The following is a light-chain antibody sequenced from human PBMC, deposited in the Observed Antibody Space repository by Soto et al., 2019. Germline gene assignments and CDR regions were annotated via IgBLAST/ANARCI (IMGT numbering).Light chain of an antibody. Sequence: DIQMTQSPSYLSASVGDRVTITCRASQSISNYLNWYQQKPGKAPKLLIYAASSLQSGVPSRFSGSGSGTDFTLTISSLQPEDSATYYCQQLDSMPITFGQGTRLEIK. CDR2: AAS. V-gene: IGKV1-39*01. CDR1: QSISNY. CDR3: QQLDSMPIT. J-gene: IGKJ5*01.